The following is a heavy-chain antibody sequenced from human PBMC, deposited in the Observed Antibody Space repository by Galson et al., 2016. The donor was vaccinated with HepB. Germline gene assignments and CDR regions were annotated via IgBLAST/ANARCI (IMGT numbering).Heavy chain of an antibody. Sequence: SETLSLTCTVSGGSISVADWWSWVRQPPGKGLEWVGEIYQNGMTNYNLSLKSRVTMSLDNSKKQFSLRMNSVTAADTAVYYCARLITQYCTSSACTSHDINWFDSWGQGALVIVSA. CDR3: ARLITQYCTSSACTSHDINWFDS. CDR1: GGSISVADW. D-gene: IGHD2-8*01. V-gene: IGHV4-4*02. J-gene: IGHJ5*01. CDR2: IYQNGMT.